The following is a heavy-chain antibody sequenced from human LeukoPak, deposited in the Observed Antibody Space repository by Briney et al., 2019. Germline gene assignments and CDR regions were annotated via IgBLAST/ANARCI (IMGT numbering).Heavy chain of an antibody. CDR3: ARDGAAYNWNYGFDY. J-gene: IGHJ4*02. CDR2: ISSSGSTI. Sequence: GGSLRLSCAASGFTFSDYYMSWIRQAPGKGLEWVSYISSSGSTIYYADSVKGRFTISRDNAKNSLYLQMNSLRAEDTAVYSCARDGAAYNWNYGFDYWGQGTLVTVSS. CDR1: GFTFSDYY. D-gene: IGHD1-7*01. V-gene: IGHV3-11*04.